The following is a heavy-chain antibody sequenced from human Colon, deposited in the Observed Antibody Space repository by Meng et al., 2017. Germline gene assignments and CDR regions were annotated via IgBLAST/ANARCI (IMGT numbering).Heavy chain of an antibody. CDR2: IYSSSAT. J-gene: IGHJ5*02. Sequence: QVAGDVTGRETPSQAVSFTVLCCVACFGCVGNYWPRVRKAPGQGLEWMGCIYSSSATYYNPHLKRRVTITVETSTNQFALKLQSVTAADTAVYYCARDPATRGAFFDPWGQGTLVTVSS. CDR3: ARDPATRGAFFDP. D-gene: IGHD3-10*01. CDR1: VACFGCVGNY. V-gene: IGHV4-31*03.